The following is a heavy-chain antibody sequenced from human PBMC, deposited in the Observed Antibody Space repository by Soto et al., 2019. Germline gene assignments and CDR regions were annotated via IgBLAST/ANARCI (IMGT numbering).Heavy chain of an antibody. Sequence: GASVKVSCKVSGYTLTELSMHWVRQAPGKGLEWMGGFDPEDGETIYARKFQGRVTITRDTSASTAYMELSSLRSEDTAVYSCARGITLPTPLDYWGQGTLVTVSS. J-gene: IGHJ4*02. CDR1: GYTLTELS. V-gene: IGHV1-24*01. CDR3: ARGITLPTPLDY. D-gene: IGHD1-20*01. CDR2: FDPEDGET.